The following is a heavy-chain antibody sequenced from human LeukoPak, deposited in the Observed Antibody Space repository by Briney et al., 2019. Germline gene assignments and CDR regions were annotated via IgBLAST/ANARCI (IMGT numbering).Heavy chain of an antibody. J-gene: IGHJ4*02. Sequence: GGSLRLSCAASGLTFSSYAMSWVRQAPGKGLEWVSAISGSGGSTYYADSVKGRFTISRDNSKNTLYLQMNSLRAEDTAVYYCAGGEKHVTYYDFWSGYYLLYWGQGTLVTVSS. V-gene: IGHV3-23*01. CDR3: AGGEKHVTYYDFWSGYYLLY. CDR1: GLTFSSYA. CDR2: ISGSGGST. D-gene: IGHD3-3*01.